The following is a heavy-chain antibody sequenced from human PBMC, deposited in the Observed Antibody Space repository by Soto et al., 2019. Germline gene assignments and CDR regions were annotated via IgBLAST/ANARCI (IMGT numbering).Heavy chain of an antibody. CDR2: IYYSGST. V-gene: IGHV4-39*01. D-gene: IGHD3-10*01. CDR1: GGSISSSSYY. J-gene: IGHJ5*02. Sequence: SETLSLTCTVSGGSISSSSYYWGWIRQPPGKELEWIGSIYYSGSTYYNQSLKSRVTISVDTSKNQFSLKLSSVTAADMVLFYCARHQGSTWAWFDPWGKGTLVTVPS. CDR3: ARHQGSTWAWFDP.